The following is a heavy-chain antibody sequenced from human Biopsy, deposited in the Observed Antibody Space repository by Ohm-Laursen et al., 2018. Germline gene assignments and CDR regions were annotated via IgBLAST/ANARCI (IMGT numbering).Heavy chain of an antibody. D-gene: IGHD6-19*01. CDR3: ARTPGKAVTGRFLDL. V-gene: IGHV4-4*07. Sequence: PSETLSLTCSVSGGSVDDYFWNWIRQPAGERLEWIGRIYSSGGSSYNPSLKSRISMSMDTSNNQFSLTLTSVTAADTAVYYCARTPGKAVTGRFLDLWGRGTLVTVSS. J-gene: IGHJ2*01. CDR1: GGSVDDYF. CDR2: IYSSGGS.